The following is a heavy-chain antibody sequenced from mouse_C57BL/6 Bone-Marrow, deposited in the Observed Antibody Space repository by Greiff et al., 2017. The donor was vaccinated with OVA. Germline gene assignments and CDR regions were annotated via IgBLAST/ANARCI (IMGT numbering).Heavy chain of an antibody. CDR2: INPSTGGT. CDR1: GYSFTGYY. D-gene: IGHD2-10*02. Sequence: VQLKQSGPELVKPGASVKISCKASGYSFTGYYMNWVKQSPEKSLEWIGEINPSTGGTTYNQKFKAKATLTVDKSSSTAYMQLKSLTSEDSAVYYCARREYGNYNYWGQGTTLTVSS. J-gene: IGHJ2*01. V-gene: IGHV1-42*01. CDR3: ARREYGNYNY.